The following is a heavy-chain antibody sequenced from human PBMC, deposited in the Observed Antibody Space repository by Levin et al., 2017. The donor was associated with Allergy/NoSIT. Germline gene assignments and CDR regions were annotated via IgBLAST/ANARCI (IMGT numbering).Heavy chain of an antibody. D-gene: IGHD3-10*01. CDR1: GFTFSSYA. J-gene: IGHJ6*02. Sequence: GGSLRLSCAASGFTFSSYAMHWVRQAPGKGLEWVAVISYDGSNKYYADSVKGRFTISRDNSKNTLYLQMNSLRAEDTAVYYCAREGESYYYYGMDVWGQGTTVTVSS. CDR3: AREGESYYYYGMDV. CDR2: ISYDGSNK. V-gene: IGHV3-30*04.